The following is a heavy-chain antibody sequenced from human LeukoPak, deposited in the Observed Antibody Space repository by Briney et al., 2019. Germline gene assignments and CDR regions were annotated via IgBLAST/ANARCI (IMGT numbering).Heavy chain of an antibody. CDR1: GGSFSGYY. CDR2: INHSGST. CDR3: ARRGSYWRFDY. Sequence: SETLSLTCAVYGGSFSGYYWSWIRQPPGKGLEWIGEINHSGSTNYNPSLKSRVTISVDTSKNQFSLKLSSVTAADTAVYYCARRGSYWRFDYWGQGTLVTVSS. D-gene: IGHD1-26*01. J-gene: IGHJ4*02. V-gene: IGHV4-34*01.